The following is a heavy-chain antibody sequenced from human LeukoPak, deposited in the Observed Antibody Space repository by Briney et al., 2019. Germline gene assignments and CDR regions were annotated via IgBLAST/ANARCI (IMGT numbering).Heavy chain of an antibody. CDR1: GGSISSGSYY. Sequence: KSSETLSLTCTVSGGSISSGSYYWSWIRQPAGKGLEWIGRIYTSGSTNYNPSLKSRVTISVDTSKNQFSLKLNSVTAADTAVYYCARDGGSYWGRAFDIWGQGTMVTVSS. CDR2: IYTSGST. J-gene: IGHJ3*02. CDR3: ARDGGSYWGRAFDI. V-gene: IGHV4-61*02. D-gene: IGHD1-26*01.